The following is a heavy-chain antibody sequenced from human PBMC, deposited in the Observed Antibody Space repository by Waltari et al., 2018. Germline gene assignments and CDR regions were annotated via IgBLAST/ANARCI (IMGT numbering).Heavy chain of an antibody. D-gene: IGHD2-15*01. CDR2: INHSGST. V-gene: IGHV4-34*02. CDR3: ARGYCSGDSCSVYFDY. J-gene: IGHJ4*02. CDR1: GGSFSGYY. Sequence: QVQLQQWGAGLLKPSETLSLTCAVYGGSFSGYYWRWLRQPPGKGLEWIGEINHSGSTNYNPSLKSRVTISVDTSKNQFSLKVNSVTAADTAVYYCARGYCSGDSCSVYFDYWGQGTLVTVSS.